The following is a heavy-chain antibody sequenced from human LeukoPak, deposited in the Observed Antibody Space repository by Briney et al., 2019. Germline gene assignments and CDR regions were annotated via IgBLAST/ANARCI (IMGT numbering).Heavy chain of an antibody. CDR2: IYYSGST. J-gene: IGHJ6*02. CDR3: ARESIAAAGTYYYYGMDV. Sequence: SETLSLTCTVSGGSISSSSYYWGWIRQPPGKGLEWIGSIYYSGSTYYNPSLKSRVTISVDTSKNQFSLKLSSVTAADTAVYYCARESIAAAGTYYYYGMDVWGQGTTVTVSS. CDR1: GGSISSSSYY. D-gene: IGHD6-13*01. V-gene: IGHV4-39*07.